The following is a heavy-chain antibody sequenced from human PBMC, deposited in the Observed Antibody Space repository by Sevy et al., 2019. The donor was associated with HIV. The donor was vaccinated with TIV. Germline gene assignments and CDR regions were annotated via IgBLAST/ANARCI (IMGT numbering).Heavy chain of an antibody. CDR3: ARRFYGAKGLYYFDY. CDR2: IYPGDSDT. J-gene: IGHJ4*02. Sequence: GESLKISCKGSGYSFTSYWIGCVRQMPGKGLEWMGIIYPGDSDTRYSPSFQGQVTISADKSISTAYLQWSSLKASDTAMYYCARRFYGAKGLYYFDYWGQGTLVTVSS. V-gene: IGHV5-51*01. D-gene: IGHD4-17*01. CDR1: GYSFTSYW.